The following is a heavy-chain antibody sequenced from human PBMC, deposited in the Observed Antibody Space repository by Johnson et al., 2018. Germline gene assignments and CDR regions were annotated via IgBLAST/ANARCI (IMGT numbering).Heavy chain of an antibody. CDR1: GFTFSSYG. J-gene: IGHJ1*01. D-gene: IGHD6-19*01. CDR3: AKGDSGYFQH. V-gene: IGHV3-30*18. Sequence: QVQLVESGGGVVQXGRSLRLSCAASGFTFSSYGMHWVRQAPGKGLEWVAVISSDGSNKYYADSVKGRFTFSRDNPRNTMYLQMNSLRAEDTAVYYCAKGDSGYFQHWGQGTLVTVSS. CDR2: ISSDGSNK.